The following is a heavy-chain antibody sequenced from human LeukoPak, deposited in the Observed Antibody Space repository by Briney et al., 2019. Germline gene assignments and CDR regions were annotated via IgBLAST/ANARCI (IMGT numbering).Heavy chain of an antibody. CDR3: ARADSSSWPGEAFDA. D-gene: IGHD6-13*01. J-gene: IGHJ3*01. CDR1: GFTFSSYG. Sequence: GGSLRLSCVASGFTFSSYGMHWVRQAPGKGLEWAAIIWSDGSNRYYADSVKGRFTISRDNSKNTLYLQMSSLRAEDTAVYYCARADSSSWPGEAFDAWGQGTMVTVSS. CDR2: IWSDGSNR. V-gene: IGHV3-33*01.